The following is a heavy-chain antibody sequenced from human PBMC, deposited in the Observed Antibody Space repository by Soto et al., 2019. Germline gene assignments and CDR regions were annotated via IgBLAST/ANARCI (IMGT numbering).Heavy chain of an antibody. D-gene: IGHD3-9*01. V-gene: IGHV3-9*01. J-gene: IGHJ5*02. CDR3: VQGRYPTMATPLDH. CDR1: GFTFDDCA. CDR2: ISWDSATV. Sequence: GGSVRLSCSACGFTFDDCAMHWVRQAPGKGPEWVSGISWDSATVGYAESVKGRFTITRDDAKNSLYLQMDSLRREDTALYYCVQGRYPTMATPLDHWGQGTLVTVSS.